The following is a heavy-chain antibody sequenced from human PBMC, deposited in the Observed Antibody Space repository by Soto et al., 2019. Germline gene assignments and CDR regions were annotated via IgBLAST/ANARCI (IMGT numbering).Heavy chain of an antibody. V-gene: IGHV3-66*01. D-gene: IGHD3-9*01. J-gene: IGHJ4*02. CDR3: ARDTHSAVRSDW. CDR2: IYSDGTT. Sequence: LVESGGGLVXAGESXXXSCAVSGFSVSNNYMTWVRQAPGKGLEWISVIYSDGTTYHADSVKGRFIASRDNSQNTLYLQMNNLRVEDSAVYFCARDTHSAVRSDWWGQGTLVTVAS. CDR1: GFSVSNNY.